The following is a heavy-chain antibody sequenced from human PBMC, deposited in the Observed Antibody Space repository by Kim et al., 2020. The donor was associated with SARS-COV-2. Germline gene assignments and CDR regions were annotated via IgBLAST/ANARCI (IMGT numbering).Heavy chain of an antibody. V-gene: IGHV1-24*01. J-gene: IGHJ5*02. CDR2: FDPEDGET. CDR1: GYTLTELS. Sequence: ASVKVPCKVSGYTLTELSMHWVRQAPGKGLEWMGGFDPEDGETIYAQKFQGRVTMTEDTSTDTAYMERSSLRSEDTAVYYCATAPGIAAAGNGWFDPWCQRTLVTVSS. D-gene: IGHD6-13*01. CDR3: ATAPGIAAAGNGWFDP.